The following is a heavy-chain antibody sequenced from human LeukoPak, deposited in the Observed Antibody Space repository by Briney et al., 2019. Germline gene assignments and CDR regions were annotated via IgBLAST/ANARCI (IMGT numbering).Heavy chain of an antibody. CDR1: GGSFSGYY. CDR3: ARADLRWLQLDY. Sequence: PSETLSLTCAVHGGSFSGYYWSWIRQPPGKGLEWIGEINHSGSTNYNPSLKIRVTISVDTSKNQFSLKLSSVTAADTAVYYCARADLRWLQLDYWGQGTLVTVSS. D-gene: IGHD5-24*01. J-gene: IGHJ4*02. V-gene: IGHV4-34*01. CDR2: INHSGST.